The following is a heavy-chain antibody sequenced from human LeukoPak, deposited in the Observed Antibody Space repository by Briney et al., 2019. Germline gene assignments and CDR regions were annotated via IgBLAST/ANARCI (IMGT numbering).Heavy chain of an antibody. J-gene: IGHJ4*02. CDR3: ARHFGGVYRWSFDF. CDR1: GGSISSYY. V-gene: IGHV4-59*08. CDR2: ISYSGST. Sequence: PSETLSLTCTVSGGSISSYYWSWIRQPPGKGLEWIGYISYSGSTNFNPSLKSRVTISVDTSKNQFSLKLSSVTAADTAVYYCARHFGGVYRWSFDFWGQGTLVTVSS. D-gene: IGHD5/OR15-5a*01.